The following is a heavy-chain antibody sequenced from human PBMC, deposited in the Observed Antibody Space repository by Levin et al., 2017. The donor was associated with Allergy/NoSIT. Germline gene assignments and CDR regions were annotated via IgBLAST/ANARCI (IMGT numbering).Heavy chain of an antibody. Sequence: GGSLRLSCAASGFTFDDYAMHWVRQAPGKGLEWVSGISWNSGSIGYADSVKGRFTISRDNAKNSLYLQMNSLRAEDTALYYCAKDRAVAALYWYFDLWGRGTLVTVSS. CDR3: AKDRAVAALYWYFDL. D-gene: IGHD6-19*01. J-gene: IGHJ2*01. V-gene: IGHV3-9*01. CDR2: ISWNSGSI. CDR1: GFTFDDYA.